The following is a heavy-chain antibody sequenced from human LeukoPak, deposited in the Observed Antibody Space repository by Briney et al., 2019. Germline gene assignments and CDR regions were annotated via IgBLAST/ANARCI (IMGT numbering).Heavy chain of an antibody. CDR3: ARDSGDYYFDY. D-gene: IGHD4-17*01. CDR1: GFTFSDYY. Sequence: PGGSLRLSCAASGFTFSDYYMNWIRQAPGKGLEWVSYISSSGSTIYYADSVKGRFTISRDNAKNSLYPQMNSLRADDMAVYYCARDSGDYYFDYWGQGTLVTVSS. V-gene: IGHV3-11*01. J-gene: IGHJ4*02. CDR2: ISSSGSTI.